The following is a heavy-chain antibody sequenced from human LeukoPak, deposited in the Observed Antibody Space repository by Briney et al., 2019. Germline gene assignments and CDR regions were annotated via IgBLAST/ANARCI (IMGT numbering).Heavy chain of an antibody. CDR2: IYYTGNT. Sequence: SETLSLTCTVSGGSISSYFWNWIRQPPGKGLEWIGYIYYTGNTKYNPSLQSRVTIAVDTSKNQFSLKLRSVTAADTAVYYCARGGDYGSAYDYFRYWGQGTLVSVSS. CDR3: ARGGDYGSAYDYFRY. D-gene: IGHD5-12*01. J-gene: IGHJ4*02. CDR1: GGSISSYF. V-gene: IGHV4-59*08.